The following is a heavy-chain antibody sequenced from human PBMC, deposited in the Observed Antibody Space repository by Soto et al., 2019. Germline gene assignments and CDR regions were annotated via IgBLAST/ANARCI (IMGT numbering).Heavy chain of an antibody. V-gene: IGHV3-23*01. Sequence: GGSLRLSCAASGFTFSSYAMSWVRQAPGKGLEWVSAISGSGGSTYYADSVKGRFTISRDNSKNTLYLQMNSLRAEDTAVYYCAKRAEGGSAGFLEWLSYYYFDYWGQGTLVTVSS. CDR1: GFTFSSYA. CDR2: ISGSGGST. CDR3: AKRAEGGSAGFLEWLSYYYFDY. D-gene: IGHD3-3*01. J-gene: IGHJ4*02.